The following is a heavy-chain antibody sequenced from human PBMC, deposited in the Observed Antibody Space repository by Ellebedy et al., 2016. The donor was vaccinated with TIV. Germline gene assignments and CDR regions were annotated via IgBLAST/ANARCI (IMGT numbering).Heavy chain of an antibody. V-gene: IGHV3-9*01. Sequence: GGSLRLSCAASGFTFADYAMHWVRQVPGKGLEWVSGISWNSANIGYADSVKGRFTISRDNAKSSLYLQMDSLTAEDTALYYCARDGSPFDYWGQGTLVTVSS. CDR2: ISWNSANI. J-gene: IGHJ4*02. CDR1: GFTFADYA. CDR3: ARDGSPFDY.